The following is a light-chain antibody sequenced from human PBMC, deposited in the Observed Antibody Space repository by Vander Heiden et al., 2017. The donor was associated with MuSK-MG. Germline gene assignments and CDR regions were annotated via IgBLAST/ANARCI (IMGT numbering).Light chain of an antibody. V-gene: IGLV1-44*01. Sequence: QSVLTPPPSASGTLGQTVIISCSGSSSHIGPHTVSWYQHPPGPAPKLLMYSNNKRPSGVPDRFSGSKYGTSASLAISGLQAEEEADYYCAAGEDSTNGWVFGGGTKLTVL. CDR3: AAGEDSTNGWV. CDR2: SNN. J-gene: IGLJ3*02. CDR1: SSHIGPHT.